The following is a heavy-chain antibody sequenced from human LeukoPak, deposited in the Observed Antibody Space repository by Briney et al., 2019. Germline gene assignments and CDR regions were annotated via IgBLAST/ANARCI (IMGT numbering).Heavy chain of an antibody. CDR3: ARATWQQLALFDY. Sequence: SETLSLTCTVSGGSISSYYWSWIRQPPGKGLEWIGYIYYSGSTNYNPSLKSRVTISLDTSKNQFSLKLSSVTAADTAIYYCARATWQQLALFDYWGQGTLVTVSS. CDR2: IYYSGST. CDR1: GGSISSYY. D-gene: IGHD6-13*01. V-gene: IGHV4-59*12. J-gene: IGHJ4*02.